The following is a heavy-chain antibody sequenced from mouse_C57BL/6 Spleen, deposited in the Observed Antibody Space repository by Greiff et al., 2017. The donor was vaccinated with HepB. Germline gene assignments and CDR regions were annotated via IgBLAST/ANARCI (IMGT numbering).Heavy chain of an antibody. CDR1: GYTFTSYW. CDR2: INPSSGYT. J-gene: IGHJ4*01. V-gene: IGHV1-7*01. Sequence: VQLQQSGAELAKPGASVKLSCKASGYTFTSYWMHWVKQRPGQGLEWIGYINPSSGYTKYKQKFKDKATLTADKSSSTAYMQLSSLTYEDSAVYYCARAGDNSGYIPYAMDYWGQGTSVTVSS. CDR3: ARAGDNSGYIPYAMDY. D-gene: IGHD3-2*02.